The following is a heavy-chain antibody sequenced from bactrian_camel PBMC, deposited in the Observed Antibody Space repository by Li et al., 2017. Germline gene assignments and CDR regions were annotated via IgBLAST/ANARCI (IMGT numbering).Heavy chain of an antibody. Sequence: HVQLVESGGASVQTGGSLTLSCMASGFSYSPNMAWFRQAPGKDRIGVASVDGYGRPQYLGSVKGRFTASKEDGGRTLYLQMNSLKPEDTAMYYCAAVNRPYFGVVPMSPSEYNYWGQGTQVTVS. CDR3: AAVNRPYFGVVPMSPSEYNY. CDR1: GFSYSPN. CDR2: VDGYGRP. J-gene: IGHJ4*01. D-gene: IGHD1*01. V-gene: IGHV3S53*01.